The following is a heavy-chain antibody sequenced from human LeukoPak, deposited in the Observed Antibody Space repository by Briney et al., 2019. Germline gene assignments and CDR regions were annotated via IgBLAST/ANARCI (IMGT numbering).Heavy chain of an antibody. CDR1: GGSFSGYY. J-gene: IGHJ4*02. Sequence: PSETLSLTCAVYGGSFSGYYWSWIRQPPGKGLEWIGEINHSGSTNYNPSLKSRVTISVDTSKNQFSLKLSSVTAADTPVYYCARVLNICPPRPLKAKNSNIGMSFSWLQLQGYWGQGTLVTVSS. V-gene: IGHV4-34*01. CDR3: ARVLNICPPRPLKAKNSNIGMSFSWLQLQGY. CDR2: INHSGST. D-gene: IGHD5-24*01.